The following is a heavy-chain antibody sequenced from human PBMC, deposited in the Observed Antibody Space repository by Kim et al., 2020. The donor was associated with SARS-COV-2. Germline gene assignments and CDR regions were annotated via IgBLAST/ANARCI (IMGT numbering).Heavy chain of an antibody. J-gene: IGHJ4*02. V-gene: IGHV3-23*01. CDR3: AKSIVVVVAAPDY. Sequence: YADSVKGRFTISRDNSKNTLYLQMNSLRAEDTAVYYCAKSIVVVVAAPDYWGQGTLVTVSS. D-gene: IGHD2-15*01.